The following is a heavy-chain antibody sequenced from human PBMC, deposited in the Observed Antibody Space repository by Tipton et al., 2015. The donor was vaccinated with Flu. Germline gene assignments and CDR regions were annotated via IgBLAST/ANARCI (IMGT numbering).Heavy chain of an antibody. CDR3: ARHTGDSVRGVIDY. Sequence: TLSLTCAVSGDSISSDYFWGWIRQPPGKGLEWIATIHRYGTTYYNPSLKSRLTISVDTSKNQFSLRLSSVTAADTAVYYCARHTGDSVRGVIDYWGQGTLVTVSS. V-gene: IGHV4-38-2*01. CDR1: GDSISSDYF. CDR2: IHRYGTT. J-gene: IGHJ4*02. D-gene: IGHD3-10*02.